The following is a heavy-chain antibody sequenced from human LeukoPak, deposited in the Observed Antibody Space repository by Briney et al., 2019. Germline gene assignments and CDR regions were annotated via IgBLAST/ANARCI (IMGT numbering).Heavy chain of an antibody. V-gene: IGHV4-39*01. CDR2: IYYSRST. CDR1: RGSLSSSNYY. CDR3: ARFRSGSSGWYVGH. D-gene: IGHD6-19*01. Sequence: SKTLSVTCTVSRGSLSSSNYYWGWIRQPPGKGLEGIGTIYYSRSTYYNPSLQSRVTISVDTSKNQFSLKLSSVTAADTAMYYCARFRSGSSGWYVGHWGQGTRDSASS. J-gene: IGHJ4*02.